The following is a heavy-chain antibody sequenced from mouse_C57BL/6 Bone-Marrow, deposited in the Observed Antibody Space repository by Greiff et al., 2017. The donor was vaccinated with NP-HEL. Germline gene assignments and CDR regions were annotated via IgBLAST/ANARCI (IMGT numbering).Heavy chain of an antibody. J-gene: IGHJ3*01. Sequence: QVQLQQSGAELARPGASVKLSCKASGYTFPSYGISWVKQRTGQGLEWIGEIYPRSGNTYYNEKFKGKATLTADKSSSTAYMELRSLTSEDSAVYFCARYPLGGLRAWFAYWGQGTLVTVSA. CDR2: IYPRSGNT. D-gene: IGHD2-4*01. CDR3: ARYPLGGLRAWFAY. CDR1: GYTFPSYG. V-gene: IGHV1-81*01.